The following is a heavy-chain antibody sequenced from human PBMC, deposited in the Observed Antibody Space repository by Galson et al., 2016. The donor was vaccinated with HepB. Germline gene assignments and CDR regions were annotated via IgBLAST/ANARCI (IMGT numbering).Heavy chain of an antibody. CDR2: IYSGGST. J-gene: IGHJ4*02. D-gene: IGHD3-10*01. CDR3: ARESRMVRGVITYFFDY. Sequence: SLRLSCAASGFTVSSHYMSWVRQAPGKGLEWVSVIYSGGSTYYADSVKGRITISRDNSKNTLSLQMNSLRAEDTAVYYCARESRMVRGVITYFFDYWGQGTLVIVSS. V-gene: IGHV3-53*01. CDR1: GFTVSSHY.